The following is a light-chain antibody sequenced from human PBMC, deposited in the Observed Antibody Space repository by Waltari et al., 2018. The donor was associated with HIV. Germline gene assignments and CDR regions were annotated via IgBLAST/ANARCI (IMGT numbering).Light chain of an antibody. CDR2: DNN. CDR1: NSNIGDSF. V-gene: IGLV1-51*01. J-gene: IGLJ2*01. Sequence: QSVLTQSPSLSAAPGQQVTISCSGTNSNIGDSFVSWYQQFSGTAPQVVIYDNNKRPSGITGRFAGSKSGTSATLGITGLQAGDEADYYCATWDTRLSAVLFGGGTKLTVL. CDR3: ATWDTRLSAVL.